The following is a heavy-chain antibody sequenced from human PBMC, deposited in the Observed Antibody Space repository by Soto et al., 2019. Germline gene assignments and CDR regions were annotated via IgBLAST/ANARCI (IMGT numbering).Heavy chain of an antibody. CDR3: ARKGRPLGVRGRGYYYYSGLDV. D-gene: IGHD3-10*01. J-gene: IGHJ6*02. V-gene: IGHV1-3*01. CDR2: INADNGNT. CDR1: GYTFTSYA. Sequence: GASVKASCKASGYTFTSYAMHWVRQAPGQRLEWMGWINADNGNTKYSQKFQGRVTITADESTSTAYMELSSLRSEDTAVYYCARKGRPLGVRGRGYYYYSGLDVWGQGTTVTVSS.